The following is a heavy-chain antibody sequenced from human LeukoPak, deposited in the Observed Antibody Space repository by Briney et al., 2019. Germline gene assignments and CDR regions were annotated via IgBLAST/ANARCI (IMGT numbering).Heavy chain of an antibody. Sequence: SETLSLTCTVSGGSISSYYWSWIRQPPGKGLEWIGYIYCSGSTNYNPSLKSRVTVSVDTSKNQFSLKLSSVTAADTAVYYCARGEYYYDSSGYFDYWGQGTLVTVSS. CDR1: GGSISSYY. CDR3: ARGEYYYDSSGYFDY. V-gene: IGHV4-59*01. CDR2: IYCSGST. J-gene: IGHJ4*02. D-gene: IGHD3-22*01.